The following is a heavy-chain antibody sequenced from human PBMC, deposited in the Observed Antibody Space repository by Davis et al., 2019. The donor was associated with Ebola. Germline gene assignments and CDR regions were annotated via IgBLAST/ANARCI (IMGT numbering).Heavy chain of an antibody. Sequence: GESLKISCAASGFTFGNYAMSWVRQAPGKGLEWVSGISGRGTNTLYIDSVKGRFTISRDNSKSSLYLQMNSLRAEDTATYFCVKDVGSGYSSSWYYFKDWGQGALVTVSS. CDR1: GFTFGNYA. J-gene: IGHJ4*02. V-gene: IGHV3-23*01. CDR3: VKDVGSGYSSSWYYFKD. CDR2: ISGRGTNT. D-gene: IGHD6-13*01.